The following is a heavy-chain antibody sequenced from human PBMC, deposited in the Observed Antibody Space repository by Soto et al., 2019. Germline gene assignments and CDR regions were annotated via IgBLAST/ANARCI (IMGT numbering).Heavy chain of an antibody. Sequence: PGGSLRLSCAASGFTFDDYAMHWVRQAPGKGLEWVSGISWNSGSIGYADSVKGRFTISRDNAKNSLYLQMNSLRAEDTALYYCAKDREVAPETWGYQLPRTGFDPWGQGTPVTVSS. CDR1: GFTFDDYA. D-gene: IGHD2-2*01. V-gene: IGHV3-9*01. J-gene: IGHJ5*02. CDR3: AKDREVAPETWGYQLPRTGFDP. CDR2: ISWNSGSI.